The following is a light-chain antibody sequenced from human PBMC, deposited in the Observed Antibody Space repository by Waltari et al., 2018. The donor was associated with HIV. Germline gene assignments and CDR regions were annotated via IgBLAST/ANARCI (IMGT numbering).Light chain of an antibody. CDR3: QQYGNSPRT. J-gene: IGKJ2*02. Sequence: EIVLTQSPGTLSLSPGARAPLPCRASQSVSSSYLAWYQQKPGQAPRLLISGASSRVTGIPDRFSGSGSGTDFTLTISRLEPEDFAVYYCQQYGNSPRTFGQGTKLEIK. CDR2: GAS. V-gene: IGKV3-20*01. CDR1: QSVSSSY.